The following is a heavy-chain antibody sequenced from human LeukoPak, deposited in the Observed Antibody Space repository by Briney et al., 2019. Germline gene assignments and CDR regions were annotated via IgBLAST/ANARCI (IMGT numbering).Heavy chain of an antibody. CDR3: ARGPYMVLTSFFDY. V-gene: IGHV4-39*01. Sequence: SETLSLTCTASGGSISSSYYYWGWIRQPPGKGLEWIGSIYYSGSTYYNPSLKSRVTISVDTSKNQFSLKLRSVTAADTAVYYCARGPYMVLTSFFDYWGHGTLVTVSS. CDR1: GGSISSSYYY. J-gene: IGHJ4*01. CDR2: IYYSGST. D-gene: IGHD3-10*01.